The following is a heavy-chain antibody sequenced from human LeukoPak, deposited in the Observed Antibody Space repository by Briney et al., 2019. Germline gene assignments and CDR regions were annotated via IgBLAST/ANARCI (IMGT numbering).Heavy chain of an antibody. CDR1: GFTFSNYY. D-gene: IGHD5-18*01. CDR2: ISSSSSYT. J-gene: IGHJ4*02. V-gene: IGHV3-11*03. CDR3: ALSTATGRYFDY. Sequence: GGSLRLSCAASGFTFSNYYMSWIRQAPGKGLEWVSYISSSSSYTNYAGSVKGRFTISRGNAKNSLYLQMNSLRAEDTAVYYCALSTATGRYFDYWGQGTLVTVSS.